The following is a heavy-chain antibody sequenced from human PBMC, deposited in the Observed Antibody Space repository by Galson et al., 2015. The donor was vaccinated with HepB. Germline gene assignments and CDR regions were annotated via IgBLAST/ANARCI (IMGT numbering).Heavy chain of an antibody. J-gene: IGHJ5*02. V-gene: IGHV1-18*01. D-gene: IGHD4-23*01. CDR3: ARDGDYGGGS. Sequence: SCKASGYTFTDYGINWVRQAPGQGFEWMGWISGYNGDTIYAQSLQGRIIMTTDTSTSTAYMELSRLRPDDTAVYYCARDGDYGGGSWGQGTLVIVSS. CDR2: ISGYNGDT. CDR1: GYTFTDYG.